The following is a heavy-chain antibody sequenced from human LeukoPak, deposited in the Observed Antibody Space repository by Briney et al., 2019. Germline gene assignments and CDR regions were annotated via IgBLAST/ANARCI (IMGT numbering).Heavy chain of an antibody. D-gene: IGHD6-19*01. CDR1: GFTFSSYS. Sequence: KTGGSLRLSCAASGFTFSSYSMNWVRQAPGKGLEWVSGISISGGSTFYADSVKGRFTISRDNAKNSLYLQMNSLRAEDTAVYYCARDQGLLVVAGRFGYWGQGTLVTVSS. CDR2: ISISGGST. J-gene: IGHJ4*02. CDR3: ARDQGLLVVAGRFGY. V-gene: IGHV3-21*01.